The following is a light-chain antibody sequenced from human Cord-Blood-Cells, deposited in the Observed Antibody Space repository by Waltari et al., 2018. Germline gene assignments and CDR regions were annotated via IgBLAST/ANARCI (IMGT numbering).Light chain of an antibody. CDR1: QSISSY. V-gene: IGKV1-39*01. J-gene: IGKJ3*01. CDR2: AAS. Sequence: DIQMTQSPSSLSASVGDKVTITCLASQSISSYFNWYHQKPGKAPKLLIYAASSLQSGVPSRFSGSGSGTDFTLTISSLQPEDFATYYCQQSYSTPFTFGPGTKVDIK. CDR3: QQSYSTPFT.